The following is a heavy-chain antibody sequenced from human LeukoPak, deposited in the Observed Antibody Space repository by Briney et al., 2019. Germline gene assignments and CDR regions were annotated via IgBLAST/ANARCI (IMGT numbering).Heavy chain of an antibody. V-gene: IGHV4-59*01. J-gene: IGHJ6*03. Sequence: PSETLSLTCTVSGGSISSYYWSWIRQPPGKGLEWIGYIYYSGSTNYNPSLKSRVTISVDTSKNQFSLELSSVTAADTAVYYCARAPPYDYVWGSYRYQEGYYMDVWGKGTTVTVSS. CDR3: ARAPPYDYVWGSYRYQEGYYMDV. D-gene: IGHD3-16*02. CDR1: GGSISSYY. CDR2: IYYSGST.